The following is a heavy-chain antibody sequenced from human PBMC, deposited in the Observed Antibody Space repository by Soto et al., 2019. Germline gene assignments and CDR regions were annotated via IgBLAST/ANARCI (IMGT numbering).Heavy chain of an antibody. Sequence: EVQLMQSGAEVRKAGESLKISCQGFGYGFSGYWIGWVRQVPGEGLEWMGIIYPGDSKIRYSSSFEGHVTFSVDKSINTAHLQWSRLKTSDSAMYYCARFGGPALSHNWFDLWGQGTLVTVSS. CDR3: ARFGGPALSHNWFDL. J-gene: IGHJ5*02. CDR1: GYGFSGYW. D-gene: IGHD3-16*01. V-gene: IGHV5-51*03. CDR2: IYPGDSKI.